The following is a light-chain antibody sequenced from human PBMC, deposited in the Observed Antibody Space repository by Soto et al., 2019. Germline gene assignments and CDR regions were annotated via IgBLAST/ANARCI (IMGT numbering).Light chain of an antibody. Sequence: EIVMTHSPATLSVSPGERATLSCRSSQSVSSNLAWYQQKPGQAPRLLIYGASTRATDIPARFSGSGSGTEFTLTISSLQSEDFAVYYCQQYDYWPWTFGPGTKVDIK. CDR2: GAS. V-gene: IGKV3-15*01. CDR1: QSVSSN. J-gene: IGKJ1*01. CDR3: QQYDYWPWT.